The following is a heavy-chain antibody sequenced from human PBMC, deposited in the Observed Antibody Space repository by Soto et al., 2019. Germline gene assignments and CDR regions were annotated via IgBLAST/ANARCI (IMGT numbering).Heavy chain of an antibody. CDR1: GFTLSNYR. V-gene: IGHV3-74*01. CDR2: INTDGSST. J-gene: IGHJ4*02. Sequence: EVQLVESGGGLVQPGGSLRLSCAVSGFTLSNYRMHWVRQAPRKGLVWVSHINTDGSSTTYADSVKGRFTISRDNAKNTLYLQMNSLRAEDTAVYYCVRDPLIAYWGQGTLVTVSS. CDR3: VRDPLIAY.